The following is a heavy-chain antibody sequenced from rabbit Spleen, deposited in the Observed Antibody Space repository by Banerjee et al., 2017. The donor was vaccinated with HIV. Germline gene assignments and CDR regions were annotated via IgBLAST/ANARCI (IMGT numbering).Heavy chain of an antibody. CDR2: IYTGDGNA. CDR1: GFDLSSYYY. J-gene: IGHJ6*01. CDR3: ARDSGSSFSSYGMDL. V-gene: IGHV1S40*01. D-gene: IGHD8-1*01. Sequence: QSLEESGGDLVKPGASLTLTCTASGFDLSSYYYMSWVRQAPGKGLEWIACIYTGDGNAYYASWAKGRFTISKSSSTTVTLQMTSLTAADTATYFCARDSGSSFSSYGMDLWGPGTLVTVS.